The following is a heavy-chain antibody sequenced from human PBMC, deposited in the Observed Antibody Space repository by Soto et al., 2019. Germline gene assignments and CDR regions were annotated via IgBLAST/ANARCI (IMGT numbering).Heavy chain of an antibody. CDR1: GFTFSNAW. V-gene: IGHV3-15*01. Sequence: GGSLRLSCAASGFTFSNAWMSCVRQAPGKGLEWVGRIKSKTDGGTTDYAAPVKGRFTISRDDSKNTLYLQMNSLKTEDTAVYYCTTCSGWYFYYYHGMDVWGQGTTVTVSS. J-gene: IGHJ6*02. CDR2: IKSKTDGGTT. D-gene: IGHD6-19*01. CDR3: TTCSGWYFYYYHGMDV.